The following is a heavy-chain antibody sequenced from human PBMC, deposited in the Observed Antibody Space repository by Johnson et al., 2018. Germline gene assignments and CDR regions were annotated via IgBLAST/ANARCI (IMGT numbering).Heavy chain of an antibody. CDR1: GFTFSSYG. D-gene: IGHD2-2*01. Sequence: QVQLVQSGGGVVQPGGSLRLSCAASGFTFSSYGMHWVRQAPGKGLDWVAVIWYDGSNKYYADSVKGRFTISRDNSKNTLYLQMNSLRAEDTAVYYCARDQDCSSTSCLGMDVWGQGTTVTVSS. V-gene: IGHV3-33*01. CDR3: ARDQDCSSTSCLGMDV. CDR2: IWYDGSNK. J-gene: IGHJ6*02.